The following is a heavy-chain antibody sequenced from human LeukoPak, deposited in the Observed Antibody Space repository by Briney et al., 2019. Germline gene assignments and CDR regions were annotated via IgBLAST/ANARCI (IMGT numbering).Heavy chain of an antibody. CDR3: AKKREIGGWHPFDY. V-gene: IGHV3-23*01. CDR1: GFTFSSYV. CDR2: ISASGDIT. Sequence: GGSLRLSCVTSGFTFSSYVMTWVRQAPGKGLEWVSYISASGDITYYADSVKGRFSISRENSKNTLYVQMNSLRAEDTAVYYCAKKREIGGWHPFDYWGQGTLVTVSS. J-gene: IGHJ4*02. D-gene: IGHD6-19*01.